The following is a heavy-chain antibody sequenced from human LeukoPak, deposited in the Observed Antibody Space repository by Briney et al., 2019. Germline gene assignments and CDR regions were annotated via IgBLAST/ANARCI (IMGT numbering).Heavy chain of an antibody. CDR1: GGSISSCSYY. Sequence: SETLSLTCTVSGGSISSCSYYWGWICQPPGKGLEWIGSIYYSGSTYYNPSLKSRVTISVDTSKNQFSLKLSSVTAADTAVYYCARPHCSSTSCYAGDDAFDIWGQGTMVTVSS. J-gene: IGHJ3*02. CDR3: ARPHCSSTSCYAGDDAFDI. CDR2: IYYSGST. V-gene: IGHV4-39*01. D-gene: IGHD2-2*01.